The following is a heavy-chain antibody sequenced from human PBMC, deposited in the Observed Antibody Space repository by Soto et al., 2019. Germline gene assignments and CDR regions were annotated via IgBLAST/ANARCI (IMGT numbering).Heavy chain of an antibody. V-gene: IGHV1-3*01. D-gene: IGHD3-3*01. CDR2: INAGNGNT. CDR1: GYTFTSYA. CDR3: ARTSGYYFYDY. J-gene: IGHJ4*02. Sequence: ASVKVSCKASGYTFTSYAMHWVRQAPGQRLEWMGWINAGNGNTKSSQKFLGRVTITRDTSASTAYMELSSLRSEDTAVYYCARTSGYYFYDYWGQGTLVTVSS.